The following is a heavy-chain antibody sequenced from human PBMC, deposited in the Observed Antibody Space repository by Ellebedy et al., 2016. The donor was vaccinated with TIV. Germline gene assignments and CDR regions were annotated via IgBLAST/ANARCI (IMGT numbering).Heavy chain of an antibody. J-gene: IGHJ6*02. Sequence: AASVKVSCKSSGYTFIDYGITWVRQAPGQGLAWMGWVSAYSGNTNSAENVQGRVTMTTDTSTDTAYMELRSLRSDDTAVYYCARYSGSGTYYRNGMDVWGQGTTVTVSS. V-gene: IGHV1-18*01. CDR2: VSAYSGNT. D-gene: IGHD3-10*01. CDR1: GYTFIDYG. CDR3: ARYSGSGTYYRNGMDV.